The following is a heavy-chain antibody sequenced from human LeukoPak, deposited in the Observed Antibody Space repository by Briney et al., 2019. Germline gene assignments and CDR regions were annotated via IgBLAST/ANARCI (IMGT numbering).Heavy chain of an antibody. CDR3: ARWTTVTTPYYYYYMDV. Sequence: PSETLSLTCTVPGGSISSCYWSWIRQPAGKGLEWIGRIYTSGSTNYNPSLKSRVTMSVDTSKNQFSLKLSSVTAADTAVYYCARWTTVTTPYYYYYMDVWGKGTTVTISS. D-gene: IGHD4-17*01. J-gene: IGHJ6*03. CDR2: IYTSGST. V-gene: IGHV4-4*07. CDR1: GGSISSCY.